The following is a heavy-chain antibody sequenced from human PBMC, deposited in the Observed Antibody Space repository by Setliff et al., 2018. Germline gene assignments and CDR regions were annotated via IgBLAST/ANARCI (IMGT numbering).Heavy chain of an antibody. D-gene: IGHD6-19*01. J-gene: IGHJ4*02. CDR2: INWNDDK. Sequence: SGPTLVNPTQTLTLTCTFSGFSLSSSGVGVGWIRQPPGRALEWLALINWNDDKRYSPSLRTRLTITEDTSENQVVLAMTNMDPVDTATYYCAHTKQQQWLVPFFFDFWGQGTPVTVSS. CDR3: AHTKQQQWLVPFFFDF. V-gene: IGHV2-5*01. CDR1: GFSLSSSGVG.